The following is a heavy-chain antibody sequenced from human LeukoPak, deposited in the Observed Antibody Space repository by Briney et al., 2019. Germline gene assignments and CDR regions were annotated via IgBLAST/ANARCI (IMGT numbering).Heavy chain of an antibody. CDR1: GLTVTNAW. Sequence: GGSLRLSCSASGLTVTNAWMNWFRQAPGEGLDWVGRIASKTDGGATDYAAPVKGRFTISRDDSKNTLNLQMNSLKTEDTAVYYCTTGIRGDWGQGTLVTVSS. CDR3: TTGIRGD. CDR2: IASKTDGGAT. V-gene: IGHV3-15*07. D-gene: IGHD3-10*01. J-gene: IGHJ4*02.